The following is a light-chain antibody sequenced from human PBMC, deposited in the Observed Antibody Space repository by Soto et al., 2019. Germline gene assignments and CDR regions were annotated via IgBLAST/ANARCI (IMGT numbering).Light chain of an antibody. CDR2: DVS. J-gene: IGLJ1*01. CDR3: KSYTSSSTYV. V-gene: IGLV2-14*03. Sequence: QSALTQPVSVSGSPGQSITISCTGTSGDVGGYNYVSWYQQHPGKAPKLMIYDVSNRPSGVSNRFSGSKSGNTASLTISGLQAEDEADYYCKSYTSSSTYVFGTGTKLTVL. CDR1: SGDVGGYNY.